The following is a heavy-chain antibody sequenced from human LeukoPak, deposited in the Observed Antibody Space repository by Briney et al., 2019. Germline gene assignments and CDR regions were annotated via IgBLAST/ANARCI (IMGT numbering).Heavy chain of an antibody. Sequence: GRSLRLSCAASGFTFSSYGMHWVRQAPGKGLEWVAGISYDGSSKTYADSLKGRFTISRDKSENTLYLQMNSLGAEDTAVYYCAKEAGLAVAGPSETFDYWGQGTLVTVSS. CDR3: AKEAGLAVAGPSETFDY. D-gene: IGHD6-19*01. CDR1: GFTFSSYG. J-gene: IGHJ4*02. V-gene: IGHV3-30*18. CDR2: ISYDGSSK.